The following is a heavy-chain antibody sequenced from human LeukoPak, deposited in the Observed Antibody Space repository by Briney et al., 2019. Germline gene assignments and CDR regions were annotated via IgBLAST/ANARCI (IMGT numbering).Heavy chain of an antibody. CDR2: ISGSGGST. D-gene: IGHD3-10*01. J-gene: IGHJ6*02. CDR3: AKDLSDTMVRGVIAYYYYYGMDV. Sequence: GGSLRLSCAASGFTFSSYAMSWVRQAPGKGLEWVSAISGSGGSTYYADSVKGRFTISRDNSKNTLYLQMNSLRAEDTAVYYCAKDLSDTMVRGVIAYYYYYGMDVWGQGTTVTVSS. CDR1: GFTFSSYA. V-gene: IGHV3-23*01.